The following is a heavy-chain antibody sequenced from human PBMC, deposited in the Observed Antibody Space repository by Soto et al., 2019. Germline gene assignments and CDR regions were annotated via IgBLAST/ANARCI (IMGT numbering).Heavy chain of an antibody. D-gene: IGHD2-2*01. CDR2: ISFNSGSI. CDR3: ARDIEEIQLLYDALDF. Sequence: QPGGSLRLSCVASGFTFDDYAMHWVRQAPGKGLEWVSGISFNSGSIGYAESVKGRFTISRDNARNSLYLQMNSLRAEDTALYYCARDIEEIQLLYDALDFWGQGTMVTVSS. J-gene: IGHJ3*01. V-gene: IGHV3-9*01. CDR1: GFTFDDYA.